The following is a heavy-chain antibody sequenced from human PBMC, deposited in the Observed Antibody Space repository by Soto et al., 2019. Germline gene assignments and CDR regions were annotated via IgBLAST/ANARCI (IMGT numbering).Heavy chain of an antibody. D-gene: IGHD1-26*01. CDR3: ATWRSYSGSYCFDY. CDR1: GGTSTRYA. V-gene: IGHV1-69*06. Sequence: QERLVQSGAEVRKPGSSVKVSCKVTGGTSTRYAINWVRQAPGQGLEWMGGIVPMFGTSKYAQKFQGRVTITADTSTNIAYMELSSLRSEDTALYYCATWRSYSGSYCFDYWGQGTLVSVSS. J-gene: IGHJ4*02. CDR2: IVPMFGTS.